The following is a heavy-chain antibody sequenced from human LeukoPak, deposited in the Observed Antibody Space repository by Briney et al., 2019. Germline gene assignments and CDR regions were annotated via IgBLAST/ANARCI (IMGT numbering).Heavy chain of an antibody. Sequence: GRSLRLSCAASGFPFSSYGMHWVRQAPGKGLEWVAVISYDGSNKYYADSVKGRFTISRDNSKNTLYLQMSSLRAEDTAVYYCAKRSGDYWGQGTLVTVSS. CDR2: ISYDGSNK. D-gene: IGHD3-10*01. J-gene: IGHJ4*02. V-gene: IGHV3-30*18. CDR1: GFPFSSYG. CDR3: AKRSGDY.